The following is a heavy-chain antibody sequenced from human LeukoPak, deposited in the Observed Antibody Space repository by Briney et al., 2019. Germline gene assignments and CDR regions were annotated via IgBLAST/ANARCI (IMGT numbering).Heavy chain of an antibody. D-gene: IGHD2-2*01. CDR3: ARDGSTRLGAFDI. V-gene: IGHV3-21*01. CDR1: GFTFSSYS. Sequence: GAPRLSCAASGFTFSSYSMNWVRQAPGKGLEWVSSISSSSSYIYYADSVKGRFTISRDNAKNSLYLQMNSLRAEDTAVYYCARDGSTRLGAFDIWGQGTMVTVSS. CDR2: ISSSSSYI. J-gene: IGHJ3*02.